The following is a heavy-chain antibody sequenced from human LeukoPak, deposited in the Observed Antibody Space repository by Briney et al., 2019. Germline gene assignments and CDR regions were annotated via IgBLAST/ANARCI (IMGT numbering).Heavy chain of an antibody. V-gene: IGHV4-59*01. J-gene: IGHJ4*02. CDR3: ARDFHNYYFDS. CDR1: GGSISNYY. CDR2: VYYNGST. D-gene: IGHD1-1*01. Sequence: SETLSLTCTVSGGSISNYYWSWIRQPPGKALEWIGYVYYNGSTNYNPSLKSRVTLSVDTSQNQFSLKVTSVTAADTAVYYCARDFHNYYFDSWGQGTLVTVSS.